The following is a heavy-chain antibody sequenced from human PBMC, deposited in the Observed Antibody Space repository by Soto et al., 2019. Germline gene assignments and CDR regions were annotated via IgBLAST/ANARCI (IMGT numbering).Heavy chain of an antibody. CDR3: ATVSNVYGAAFDY. D-gene: IGHD2-15*01. J-gene: IGHJ4*02. V-gene: IGHV3-30-3*01. CDR1: GFTFNTYA. CDR2: ISYEGSTKYDGSNK. Sequence: QVQLVESGGGLVQPGRSLRLSCAASGFTFNTYAMHWVRQAPGKGLEWVAVISYEGSTKYDGSNKYYADSVKGRFTISRDNSKNTLYLQMNSLRVDDTAVYYCATVSNVYGAAFDYWGQGALVTVSS.